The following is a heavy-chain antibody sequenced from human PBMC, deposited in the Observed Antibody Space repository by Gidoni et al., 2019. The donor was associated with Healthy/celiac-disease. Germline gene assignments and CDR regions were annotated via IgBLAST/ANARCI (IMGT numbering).Heavy chain of an antibody. CDR2: ISGSGGST. Sequence: EVQLLESGGGLVQPGGSLRLSCAASGFTFSSSAMSWVRQAPGKGLEWVSAISGSGGSTYYADSVKGRFTISRDNSKNTLYLQMNSLRAEDTAVYYCAKDLGYDFWPGGGSDAFDIWGQGTMVTVSS. D-gene: IGHD3-3*01. V-gene: IGHV3-23*01. CDR3: AKDLGYDFWPGGGSDAFDI. CDR1: GFTFSSSA. J-gene: IGHJ3*02.